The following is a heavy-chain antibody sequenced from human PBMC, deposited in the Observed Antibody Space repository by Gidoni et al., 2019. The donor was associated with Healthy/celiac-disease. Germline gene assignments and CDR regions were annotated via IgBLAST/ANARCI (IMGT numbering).Heavy chain of an antibody. V-gene: IGHV1-2*02. CDR1: GYTFTGYY. CDR3: ARAGLTAVVTPLDLLNY. D-gene: IGHD4-17*01. Sequence: QVQLVQSGAEVKKPGASVKVSCKASGYTFTGYYMHWVRQAPGQGLEWMGWINPNSGGTNYAQKFQGRVTMTRDTFISTAYMELSRLTSDDTAVYYCARAGLTAVVTPLDLLNYWGQGTLVTVSS. CDR2: INPNSGGT. J-gene: IGHJ4*02.